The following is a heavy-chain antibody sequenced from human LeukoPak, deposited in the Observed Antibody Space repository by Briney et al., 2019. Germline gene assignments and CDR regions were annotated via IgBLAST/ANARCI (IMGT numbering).Heavy chain of an antibody. J-gene: IGHJ4*02. CDR2: IYHSGRT. V-gene: IGHV4-4*02. Sequence: SGTLSLTCAVAGGSISSGNWWTWVRQPPGKGLEWIGEIYHSGRTNYSPSLKSRVTISVDKSKNQFSLKLSSVTAADTAVYYCARLRDYDSSGYYPRFDYWGQGTLVTVSS. D-gene: IGHD3-22*01. CDR3: ARLRDYDSSGYYPRFDY. CDR1: GGSISSGNW.